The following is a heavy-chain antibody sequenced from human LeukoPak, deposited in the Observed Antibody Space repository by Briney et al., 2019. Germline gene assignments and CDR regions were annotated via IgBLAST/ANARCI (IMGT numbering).Heavy chain of an antibody. Sequence: GASVKVSCKASGYTFTGYYMHWVRQAPGQGLEWMGWINPNSGGTNYAQKFQGRVTMTRDTSISTAYMELGRLRSGDTAVYYCARAAGQWLVPLDYWGQGTLVTVSS. D-gene: IGHD6-19*01. CDR1: GYTFTGYY. CDR3: ARAAGQWLVPLDY. J-gene: IGHJ4*02. CDR2: INPNSGGT. V-gene: IGHV1-2*02.